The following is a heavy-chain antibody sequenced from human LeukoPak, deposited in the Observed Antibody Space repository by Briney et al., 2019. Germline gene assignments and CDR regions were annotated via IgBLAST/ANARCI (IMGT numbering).Heavy chain of an antibody. V-gene: IGHV3-48*03. J-gene: IGHJ4*02. CDR3: ARSPTGSGWYYFDY. D-gene: IGHD6-13*01. Sequence: GGSLRLSCAASGFTFSSYAMSWVRQAPGKGLEWVSYISGSGSTIYYADSVKGRFTISRDNAKNSLYLQMNSLRAEDTAVYYCARSPTGSGWYYFDYWGQGTLVTVSS. CDR1: GFTFSSYA. CDR2: ISGSGSTI.